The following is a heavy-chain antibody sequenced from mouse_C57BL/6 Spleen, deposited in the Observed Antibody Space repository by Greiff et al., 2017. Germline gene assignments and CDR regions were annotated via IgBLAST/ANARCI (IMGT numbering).Heavy chain of an antibody. CDR1: GYAFSSYW. CDR2: IYPGDGDT. V-gene: IGHV1-80*01. J-gene: IGHJ1*03. Sequence: QVQLQQSGAELVKPGASVKISCKASGYAFSSYWMNWVKQRPGKGLEWIGQIYPGDGDTNYNGKFKGKATLTADKSSSTAYMQLSSLTSEDSAVYFCARPYDYDGWYFDVWGTGTTVTVSS. D-gene: IGHD2-4*01. CDR3: ARPYDYDGWYFDV.